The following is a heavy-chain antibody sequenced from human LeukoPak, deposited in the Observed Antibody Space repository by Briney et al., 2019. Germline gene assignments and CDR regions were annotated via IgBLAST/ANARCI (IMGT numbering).Heavy chain of an antibody. Sequence: GGSLRLSCAGSGFTFNSYSMGWVRQAAGKGLEWVSGISGSGGSTCYTDSVKGRFTISRDNSKNTLYLQMNSLRPEDTALYYCAKYGSGWTLYFYYYMDVWGKGTTVTVSS. J-gene: IGHJ6*03. D-gene: IGHD6-19*01. CDR2: ISGSGGST. CDR3: AKYGSGWTLYFYYYMDV. V-gene: IGHV3-23*01. CDR1: GFTFNSYS.